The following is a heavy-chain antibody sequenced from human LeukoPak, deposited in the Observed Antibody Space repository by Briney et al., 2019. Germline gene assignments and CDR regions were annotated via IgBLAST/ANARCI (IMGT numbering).Heavy chain of an antibody. V-gene: IGHV1-58*01. D-gene: IGHD5-18*01. CDR2: IVVGSGNT. J-gene: IGHJ4*02. CDR1: GFTFTSSA. Sequence: SVKVSCKASGFTFTSSAVQWARQARGQRLEWIGWIVVGSGNTNYAQKFQERVTITRDMSTSTAYMELSSLRSEDMAVYYCAADGEIQLGFDYWGQGTLVTVSS. CDR3: AADGEIQLGFDY.